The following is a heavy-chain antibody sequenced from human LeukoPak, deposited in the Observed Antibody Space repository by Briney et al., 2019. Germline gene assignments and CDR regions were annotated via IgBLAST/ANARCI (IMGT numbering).Heavy chain of an antibody. J-gene: IGHJ4*02. CDR1: RFTFSSYA. CDR3: TTEACSRTSCYGEFDY. Sequence: GGSLRLSCAASRFTFSSYAMSWVRQAPGKGLEWVGRIKSKTDGGTTDYAAPVKGRFTISRDDSKNTLYLQMNSLKTEDTAVYYCTTEACSRTSCYGEFDYWGQGTLVTVSS. V-gene: IGHV3-15*01. CDR2: IKSKTDGGTT. D-gene: IGHD2-2*01.